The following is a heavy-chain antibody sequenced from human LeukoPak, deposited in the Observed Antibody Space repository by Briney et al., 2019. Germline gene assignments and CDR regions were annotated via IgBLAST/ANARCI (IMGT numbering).Heavy chain of an antibody. CDR3: ARDCSSTSCPGYPY. CDR1: GGSISSGGHY. Sequence: SQTLSLTCTVSGGSISSGGHYWSWIRQHPGKGLEWIGYIYYSGSTYYNPSLKSRVTISVDTSKNQFSLKLSSVTAADTAVYYCARDCSSTSCPGYPYWGQGTLVTVSS. CDR2: IYYSGST. J-gene: IGHJ4*02. D-gene: IGHD2-2*01. V-gene: IGHV4-31*03.